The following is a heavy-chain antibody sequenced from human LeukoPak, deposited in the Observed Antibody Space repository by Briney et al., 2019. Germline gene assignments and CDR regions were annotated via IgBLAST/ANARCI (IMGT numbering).Heavy chain of an antibody. V-gene: IGHV4-39*07. CDR3: ARSVVPAAMIGAFDI. J-gene: IGHJ3*02. D-gene: IGHD2-2*01. Sequence: SETLSLTCTVSGGSISSSSYYWGWIRQPPGKGLEWIGSIYYSGSTYYNPSLKSRVTISVDTSKNQFSLKLSSVTAADTAMYYCARSVVPAAMIGAFDIWGQGTMVTVSS. CDR2: IYYSGST. CDR1: GGSISSSSYY.